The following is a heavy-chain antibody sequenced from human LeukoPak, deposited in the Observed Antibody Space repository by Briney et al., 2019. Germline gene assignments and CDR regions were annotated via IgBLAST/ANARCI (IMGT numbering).Heavy chain of an antibody. CDR2: INPSGGST. J-gene: IGHJ4*02. CDR1: GYTFTNYY. CDR3: ARAHYDILTGYLRRLSPAPIYFDY. D-gene: IGHD3-9*01. V-gene: IGHV1-46*01. Sequence: ASVKVSCKASGYTFTNYYVHWVRQAPGQGLEWMGVINPSGGSTDYAQKFQGRVTMTRDTSTSTAYMELSSLRSEDTAVYYCARAHYDILTGYLRRLSPAPIYFDYWGQGTLVTVSS.